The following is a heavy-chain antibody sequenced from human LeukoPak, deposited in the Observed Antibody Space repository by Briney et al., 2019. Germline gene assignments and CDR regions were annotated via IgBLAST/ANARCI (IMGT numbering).Heavy chain of an antibody. CDR3: ARGGHGYAFDI. Sequence: SETLSLTCTVSGGSISSGDNYWSWIRQPPGKGLEWIGYIYYSGSTYYNPSLRSRVTISVDTSKNQFSLKLSSVTAADTAVYYCARGGHGYAFDIWGQGTMVTVSS. V-gene: IGHV4-30-4*08. CDR2: IYYSGST. J-gene: IGHJ3*02. CDR1: GGSISSGDNY.